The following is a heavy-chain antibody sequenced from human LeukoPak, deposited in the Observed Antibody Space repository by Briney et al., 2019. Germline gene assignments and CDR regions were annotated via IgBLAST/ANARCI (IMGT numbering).Heavy chain of an antibody. CDR3: ARDPQLVGATFDFDY. D-gene: IGHD1-26*01. CDR1: GFTFSSYG. V-gene: IGHV3-33*01. Sequence: PGRSLRLSCAASGFTFSSYGMHWVRQAPGKGLEWVAVIWYGGSNKYYADSVKGRFTISRDNSKNTLYLQMNSLRAEDTAVYYCARDPQLVGATFDFDYWGQGTLVTVSS. CDR2: IWYGGSNK. J-gene: IGHJ4*02.